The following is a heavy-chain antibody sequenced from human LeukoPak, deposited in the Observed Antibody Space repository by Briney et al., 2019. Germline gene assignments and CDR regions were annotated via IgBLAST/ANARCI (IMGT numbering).Heavy chain of an antibody. Sequence: ASVKVSCKASGYTFTSYDMHWVRQAPGQRLEWMGWINAGNGNTKYSQKFQGRVTITRDTSASTAYMELSSLRSEDTAVYYCAVGYCSSTSCSFPFDYWGQGTLVTVSS. J-gene: IGHJ4*02. CDR2: INAGNGNT. CDR3: AVGYCSSTSCSFPFDY. V-gene: IGHV1-3*01. D-gene: IGHD2-2*01. CDR1: GYTFTSYD.